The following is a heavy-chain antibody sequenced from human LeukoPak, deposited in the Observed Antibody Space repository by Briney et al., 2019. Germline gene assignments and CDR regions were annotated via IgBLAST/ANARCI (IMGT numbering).Heavy chain of an antibody. CDR1: GFTFSNAW. D-gene: IGHD4/OR15-4a*01. J-gene: IGHJ3*02. V-gene: IGHV3-7*01. CDR2: IKQDGSEK. Sequence: GGSLRLSCAASGFTFSNAWMSWVRQAPGKGLEWVANIKQDGSEKYYVDSVKGRFTISRDNAKNSLYLQMNSLRAEDTAVYYCARDEGLDGAALADAFDIWGQGTMVTVSS. CDR3: ARDEGLDGAALADAFDI.